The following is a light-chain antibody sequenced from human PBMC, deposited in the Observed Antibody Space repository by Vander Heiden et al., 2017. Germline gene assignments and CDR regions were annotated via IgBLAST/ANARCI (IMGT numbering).Light chain of an antibody. CDR1: SSNIGNNY. J-gene: IGLJ3*02. Sequence: QSVLTQPPSVSAAPGQTVTISCSGSSSNIGNNYVSWYQQFQGTTPKLLISDNNKRPSGTPDRFSGSKSGTSATLGITGLQTGDEADYYCSTWDTSLSAVVFGGGTKVNVL. CDR3: STWDTSLSAVV. CDR2: DNN. V-gene: IGLV1-51*01.